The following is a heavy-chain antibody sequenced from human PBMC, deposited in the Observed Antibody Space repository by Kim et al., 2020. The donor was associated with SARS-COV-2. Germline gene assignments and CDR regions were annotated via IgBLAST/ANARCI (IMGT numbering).Heavy chain of an antibody. V-gene: IGHV3-23*01. CDR3: AKEPMPGGGYSYGMFDY. CDR1: GFTFSNYA. J-gene: IGHJ4*02. D-gene: IGHD3-16*01. CDR2: VSNSGDGR. Sequence: GGSLRLSCAASGFTFSNYAMAWVRQTPGKGLEWVSGVSNSGDGRYYRDSVKGRFTISRDNSKNMVYLQMDSLRAEDTARYYCAKEPMPGGGYSYGMFDYWGQGTLVTVSS.